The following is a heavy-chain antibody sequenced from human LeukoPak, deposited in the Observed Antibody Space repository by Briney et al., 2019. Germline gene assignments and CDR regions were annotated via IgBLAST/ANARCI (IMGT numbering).Heavy chain of an antibody. CDR1: GYIFTSNW. CDR3: ARLVDTSMARFDY. V-gene: IGHV5-51*01. D-gene: IGHD5-18*01. J-gene: IGHJ4*02. CDR2: IYPGASDT. Sequence: GESLKISCKGSGYIFTSNWIGWVRQMPGKGLEWMGIIYPGASDTRYSPSFQGQVTISADKSISTAYLQWSSLKASDTAMYYCARLVDTSMARFDYWGQGTPVTVSS.